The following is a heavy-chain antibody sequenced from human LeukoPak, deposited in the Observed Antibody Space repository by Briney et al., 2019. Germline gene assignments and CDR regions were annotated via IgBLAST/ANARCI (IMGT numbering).Heavy chain of an antibody. CDR2: ISWNSGSI. V-gene: IGHV3-9*01. Sequence: PGGSLRLSCAASGFTFDDYAMHWVRQAPGKGLEWVSGISWNSGSIGYADSVKGRFTISRDNSKNSLYLQMNSLRTEDTALYYCAKENDHSSIDYWGQGTLVTVSS. J-gene: IGHJ4*02. CDR3: AKENDHSSIDY. CDR1: GFTFDDYA. D-gene: IGHD2-2*01.